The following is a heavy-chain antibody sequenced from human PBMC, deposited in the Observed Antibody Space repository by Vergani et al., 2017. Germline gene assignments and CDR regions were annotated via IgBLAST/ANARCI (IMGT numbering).Heavy chain of an antibody. CDR2: IIPILGIA. CDR1: GGTFSSYT. CDR3: AGVLMNPQLEVDYYYYGMDV. Sequence: QVQLVHSGAEVKKPGSSVKVSCKASGGTFSSYTISWVRQAPGQGLEWMGRIIPILGIANYAQKFQGRVTITADKSTSTANMELSSLRSEDTAVYYCAGVLMNPQLEVDYYYYGMDVCGQGTTVTVSS. D-gene: IGHD2-21*01. V-gene: IGHV1-69*02. J-gene: IGHJ6*02.